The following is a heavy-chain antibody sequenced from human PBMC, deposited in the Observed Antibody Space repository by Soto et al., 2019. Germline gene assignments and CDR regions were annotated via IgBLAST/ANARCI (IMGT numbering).Heavy chain of an antibody. D-gene: IGHD2-2*01. Sequence: EVQLLESGGDLAEPGGSLRLSCEASGFAFTHVWMTWVRQAPGRGLEWVGRIKRKIDGETTNYAAPVKGRFTISRDDSKNTLYLQMNSLKTDDSAVYYCAADRYCSSNTCPGAFDIWGQGTTV. V-gene: IGHV3-15*01. CDR2: IKRKIDGETT. CDR3: AADRYCSSNTCPGAFDI. CDR1: GFAFTHVW. J-gene: IGHJ3*02.